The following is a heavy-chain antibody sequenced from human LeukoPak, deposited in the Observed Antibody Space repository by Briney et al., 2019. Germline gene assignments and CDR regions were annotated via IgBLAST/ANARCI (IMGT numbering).Heavy chain of an antibody. CDR3: ARDTSSSGWDWFDP. CDR1: GYTFTSYG. CDR2: IIPIFGTT. J-gene: IGHJ5*02. D-gene: IGHD6-13*01. Sequence: SVKVSCKASGYTFTSYGISWVRQAPGQGLEWMGGIIPIFGTTNYAQKFQGRVTITADESTSTAYMELSSLRSEDTAVYYCARDTSSSGWDWFDPWGQGTLVTVSS. V-gene: IGHV1-69*13.